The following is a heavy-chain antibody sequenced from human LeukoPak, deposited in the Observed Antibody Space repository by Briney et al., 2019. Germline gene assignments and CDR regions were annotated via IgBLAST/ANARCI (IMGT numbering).Heavy chain of an antibody. CDR1: GFTFSTYA. D-gene: IGHD2-2*01. CDR2: INGDGGST. CDR3: AKRPDCSTTNCFRFEY. Sequence: GGSLRLSCAASGFTFSTYAMSWVRQAPGQGLEGVSSINGDGGSTYYAESVKGRFTVSRDNSKNTLYLQMDSLRAEDTAVYYCAKRPDCSTTNCFRFEYWGQGTLVTVSS. V-gene: IGHV3-23*01. J-gene: IGHJ4*02.